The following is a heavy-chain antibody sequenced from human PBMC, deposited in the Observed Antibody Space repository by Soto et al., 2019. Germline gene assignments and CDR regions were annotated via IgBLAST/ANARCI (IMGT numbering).Heavy chain of an antibody. CDR3: ATVDYTVTTRYDGMDV. CDR1: GYTFTSYG. Sequence: ASVKVSCKASGYTFTSYGISWVRQAPGQGLEWMGWISAYNGNTNYAQKLQGRVTMTTDTSTSTAYMELRSLRSDDTAVYYCATVDYTVTTRYDGMDVWGQGTTVTVSS. J-gene: IGHJ6*02. V-gene: IGHV1-18*01. CDR2: ISAYNGNT. D-gene: IGHD4-17*01.